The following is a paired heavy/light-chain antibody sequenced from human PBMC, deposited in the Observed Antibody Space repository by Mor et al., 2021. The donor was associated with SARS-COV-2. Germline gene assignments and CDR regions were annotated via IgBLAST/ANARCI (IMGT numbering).Light chain of an antibody. V-gene: IGLV3-19*01. J-gene: IGLJ3*02. Sequence: SSELTQDPAVSVALGQTVRITCQGGSLRSFYASWYQQKPGQAPVLVLYGKNNRPSGIPDRFSGSNSGTTASLTITGAQAEDEADFYCVSRGNNGDWVFGGGTKLTVL. CDR2: GKN. CDR1: SLRSFY. CDR3: VSRGNNGDWV.
Heavy chain of an antibody. V-gene: IGHV3-13*04. Sequence: EVQLVESGGGLVQPGGSLRLSCAASGFTFSSYDMHWVRQATGKGLEWVSAIGTAGDTYYPGSVKGRFTISRENAKNSLYLQMNSLRAGDTAVYYCARVPSSYSKYYMDVWGKGTTVTVSS. CDR1: GFTFSSYD. D-gene: IGHD1-26*01. J-gene: IGHJ6*03. CDR3: ARVPSSYSKYYMDV. CDR2: IGTAGDT.